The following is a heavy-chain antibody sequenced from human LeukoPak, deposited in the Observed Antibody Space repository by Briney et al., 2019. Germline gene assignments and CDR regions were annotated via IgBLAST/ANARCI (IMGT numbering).Heavy chain of an antibody. CDR3: ASYYYDSSGAWFDP. CDR1: GGTFSSYA. Sequence: ASVKVSCKASGGTFSSYAISWVRQAPGQGLEWMGGIIPIFGTANYAQKFQGRVTITADESTSTAYMELSSLRSEDTAVYYCASYYYDSSGAWFDPWGQGTLVTVSS. CDR2: IIPIFGTA. D-gene: IGHD3-22*01. J-gene: IGHJ5*02. V-gene: IGHV1-69*13.